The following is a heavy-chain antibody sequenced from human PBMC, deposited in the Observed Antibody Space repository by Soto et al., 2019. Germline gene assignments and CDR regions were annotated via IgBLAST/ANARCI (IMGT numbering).Heavy chain of an antibody. CDR2: IYYSGST. Sequence: QVQLQESGPGLVKPSQTLSLTCTVSGGSISSGGYYWSWIRQHPGKGLEWIGYIYYSGSTYYNPSLKSRVTISVDTSKNPFSLKLSSVTAADTAVYYCAREADLLTGYYRQYYFDYWGQGTLVTVSS. CDR3: AREADLLTGYYRQYYFDY. CDR1: GGSISSGGYY. D-gene: IGHD3-9*01. J-gene: IGHJ4*02. V-gene: IGHV4-31*03.